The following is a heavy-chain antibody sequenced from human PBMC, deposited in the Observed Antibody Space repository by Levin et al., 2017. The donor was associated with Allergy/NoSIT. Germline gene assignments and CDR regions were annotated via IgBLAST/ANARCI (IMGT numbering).Heavy chain of an antibody. V-gene: IGHV3-23*01. CDR3: AKGAGGSGRY. CDR1: GFTFSNYA. Sequence: GGSLRLSCAASGFTFSNYAMNWVRQAPGKGLEWVSAISGGGGTTYYADPVKGRFTISRDNSKNTLYLQMNSLRAEDTAVYYCAKGAGGSGRYWGQGTLVTVSS. D-gene: IGHD3-10*01. J-gene: IGHJ4*02. CDR2: ISGGGGTT.